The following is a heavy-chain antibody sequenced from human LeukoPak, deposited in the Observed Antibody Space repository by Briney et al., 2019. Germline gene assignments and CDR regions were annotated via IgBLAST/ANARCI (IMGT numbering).Heavy chain of an antibody. CDR2: IIPIFGTA. Sequence: GASVKVSCKASGGTFSSYAISWVRQAPGQGLERMGGIIPIFGTANYAQKFQGRVTITRNTSISTAYMELSSLRSEDTAVYYCARGGDLRYFDWLPFYYYYYYMDVWGKGTTVTVSS. V-gene: IGHV1-69*05. CDR3: ARGGDLRYFDWLPFYYYYYYMDV. CDR1: GGTFSSYA. J-gene: IGHJ6*03. D-gene: IGHD3-9*01.